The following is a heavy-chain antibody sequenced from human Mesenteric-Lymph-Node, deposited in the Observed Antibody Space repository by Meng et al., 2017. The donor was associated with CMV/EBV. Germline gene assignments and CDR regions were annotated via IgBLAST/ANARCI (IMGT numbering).Heavy chain of an antibody. V-gene: IGHV3-66*02. D-gene: IGHD1-26*01. CDR2: IYSGGGT. CDR1: GFTVSSNY. CDR3: ARDFLRGAPGNYFDY. Sequence: GESLKISCAASGFTVSSNYMSWVRQAPGKGLEWVSVIYSGGGTYYADSVKGRFTISRDNSKNTLYLQMNSLRAEDTAVYYCARDFLRGAPGNYFDYWGQGTLVTVSS. J-gene: IGHJ4*02.